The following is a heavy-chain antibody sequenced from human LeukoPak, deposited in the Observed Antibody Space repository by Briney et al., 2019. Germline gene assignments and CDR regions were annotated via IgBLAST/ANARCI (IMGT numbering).Heavy chain of an antibody. CDR2: ISANNGNT. D-gene: IGHD1-26*01. Sequence: ASVKVSCKASGYTLTNYGISWVRQAPGQGLEWMGWISANNGNTNYAQKVQGRVTMTTDTSTSTVYMELRSLRSDDTAVYYCAREDSGSYGEAFDIWGQGTMVTVSS. V-gene: IGHV1-18*01. CDR3: AREDSGSYGEAFDI. CDR1: GYTLTNYG. J-gene: IGHJ3*02.